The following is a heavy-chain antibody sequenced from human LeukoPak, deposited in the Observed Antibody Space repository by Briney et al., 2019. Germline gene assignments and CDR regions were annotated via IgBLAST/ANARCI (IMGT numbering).Heavy chain of an antibody. Sequence: PGWSLRLSCAASGFTFSNAWMSWVRQAPGKGREWAGRIKSKTDGGTTDYAAHLKGRFTISKNDSKNTLYLQMNSLKTEDTAVYYCTTGIFDYWGQGTLVTVSS. CDR1: GFTFSNAW. D-gene: IGHD1-14*01. J-gene: IGHJ4*02. CDR2: IKSKTDGGTT. V-gene: IGHV3-15*01. CDR3: TTGIFDY.